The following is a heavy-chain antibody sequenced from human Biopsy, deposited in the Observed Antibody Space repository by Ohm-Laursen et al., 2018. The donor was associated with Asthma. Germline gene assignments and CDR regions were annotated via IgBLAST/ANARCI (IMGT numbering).Heavy chain of an antibody. CDR3: ARGRGLTSYPGTFHI. D-gene: IGHD1-1*01. CDR2: IYYNGRT. V-gene: IGHV4-39*01. J-gene: IGHJ3*02. Sequence: SDTLSLTCTVSGGSISSSSYYWGWIRQPPGKGLEWIGSIYYNGRTYYNPSLKSRVTISVDTSKKQLSLQLSSVTAADTAVYYCARGRGLTSYPGTFHIWGQGTMVTVSS. CDR1: GGSISSSSYY.